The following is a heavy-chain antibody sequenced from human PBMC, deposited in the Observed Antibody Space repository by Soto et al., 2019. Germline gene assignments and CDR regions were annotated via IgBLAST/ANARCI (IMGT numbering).Heavy chain of an antibody. CDR2: IYSGGST. CDR1: GFTVSSNY. D-gene: IGHD6-13*01. J-gene: IGHJ5*02. V-gene: IGHV3-66*01. CDR3: ARVGAAAAADCFDP. Sequence: EVQLVESGGGLVQPGGSLRLSCAASGFTVSSNYMSWVRQAPGKGLEWVSVIYSGGSTYYADSVKGRFTISRDNSKNTLYLQMNSLRAEDTAVYYCARVGAAAAADCFDPWGQGTLVTVSS.